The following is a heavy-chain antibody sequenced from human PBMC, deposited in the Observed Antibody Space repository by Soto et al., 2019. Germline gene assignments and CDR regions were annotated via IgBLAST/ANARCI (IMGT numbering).Heavy chain of an antibody. Sequence: LRLSCAASGFTFSSYWMSWVRQAPGKGLEWVANIKQDGSEKYYVDSVKGRFTISRDNAKNSLYLQMNSLRAEDTAVYYCARDSGPIYYGMDVWGQGTTVTVSS. V-gene: IGHV3-7*01. CDR2: IKQDGSEK. D-gene: IGHD2-8*02. J-gene: IGHJ6*02. CDR3: ARDSGPIYYGMDV. CDR1: GFTFSSYW.